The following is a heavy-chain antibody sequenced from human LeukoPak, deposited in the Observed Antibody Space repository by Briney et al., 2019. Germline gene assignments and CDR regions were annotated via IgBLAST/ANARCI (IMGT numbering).Heavy chain of an antibody. D-gene: IGHD2-21*02. Sequence: ASVKVSCKASGGTFSSYAISWVRQAPGQGLEWMGGIIPIFGTANYAQKFQGRVTITTDESTSTAYMELSSLRSEDTAVYYCARDADAYCGGDCYSYFDYWGQGTLSPSPQ. CDR2: IIPIFGTA. J-gene: IGHJ4*02. CDR3: ARDADAYCGGDCYSYFDY. CDR1: GGTFSSYA. V-gene: IGHV1-69*05.